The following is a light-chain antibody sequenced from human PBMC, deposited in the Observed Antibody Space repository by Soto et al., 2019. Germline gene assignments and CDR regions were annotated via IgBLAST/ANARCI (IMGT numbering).Light chain of an antibody. CDR1: EMGNKY. V-gene: IGLV3-1*01. CDR2: QDI. CDR3: QAWDSSTANVV. J-gene: IGLJ2*01. Sequence: SSELTQPPSVSVSPGQTASITCSGDEMGNKYVSWYQQKPGQSPVLVIYQDIKRPSGIPERFSGSNSGNTATLAISGTQAMDEADYYCQAWDSSTANVVFGGGTKLTVL.